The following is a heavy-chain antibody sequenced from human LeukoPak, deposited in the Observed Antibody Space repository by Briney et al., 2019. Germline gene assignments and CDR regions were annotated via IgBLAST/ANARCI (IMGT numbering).Heavy chain of an antibody. CDR3: ARLSPTCSSTSCYYDY. J-gene: IGHJ4*02. CDR1: GYSFTNYW. V-gene: IGHV5-51*01. Sequence: GESLKISCKGSGYSFTNYWIGWVRQMPGKGLEWMGIIYPGDSDTRHSPSFQGQVTISADKSISTAYLQWSSLKASDTAMYYCARLSPTCSSTSCYYDYWGQGTLVTVSS. CDR2: IYPGDSDT. D-gene: IGHD2-2*01.